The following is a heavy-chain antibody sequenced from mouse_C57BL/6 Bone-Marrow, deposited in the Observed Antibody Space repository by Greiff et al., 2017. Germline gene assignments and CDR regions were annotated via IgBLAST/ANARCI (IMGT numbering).Heavy chain of an antibody. V-gene: IGHV2-6-1*01. CDR3: ARHGRTGPHWYFDV. J-gene: IGHJ1*03. CDR2: IWSDGST. CDR1: GFSLTSYG. Sequence: VKLVESGPGLVAPSQSLSITCTVSGFSLTSYGVHWVRQPPGKGLEWLVVIWSDGSTTYNSALKSRLSISKDNSKSQVFLKMNSLQTDDTAMYYCARHGRTGPHWYFDVWGTGTTVTVSS.